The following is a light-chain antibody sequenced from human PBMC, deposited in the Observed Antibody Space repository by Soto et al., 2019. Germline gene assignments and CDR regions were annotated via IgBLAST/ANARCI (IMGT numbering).Light chain of an antibody. CDR1: SSDVGSTNL. Sequence: QSVLTQPAFVSGSLGQSITISCTGTSSDVGSTNLVSWYQQYPGKAPKLMIYEVNKRPSGVSNRFSGSKSGNTASLTISGLQAEDEADYYCCSYARSSSDVFGTGTKLTVL. J-gene: IGLJ1*01. CDR3: CSYARSSSDV. CDR2: EVN. V-gene: IGLV2-23*02.